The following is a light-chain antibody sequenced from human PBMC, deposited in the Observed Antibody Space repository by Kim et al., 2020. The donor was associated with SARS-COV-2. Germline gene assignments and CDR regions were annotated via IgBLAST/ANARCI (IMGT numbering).Light chain of an antibody. CDR3: QAWDTNTGVI. Sequence: SYELTQPPSVSVSPGQTASITCSGDTLGTGYASWYQQRTGQSPVLLIYQNFKRPSGIPVRFSGSNSGNTATLTIRGTQSEDEADYYCQAWDTNTGVIFGGGTKVTVL. V-gene: IGLV3-1*01. CDR1: TLGTGY. CDR2: QNF. J-gene: IGLJ2*01.